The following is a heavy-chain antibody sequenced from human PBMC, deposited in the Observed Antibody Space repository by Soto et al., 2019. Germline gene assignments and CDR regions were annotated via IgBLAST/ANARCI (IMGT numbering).Heavy chain of an antibody. CDR3: ASGAYGSGSYPAVGFDI. Sequence: SETLSLTCTVSGGSISSGGYYWSWVRQHPGKGLEWIGYIYYSGSTNYNPSLKSRVTISVDTSKNQFSLKLSSVTAADAAVYYCASGAYGSGSYPAVGFDIWGHGTMVTVSS. V-gene: IGHV4-31*03. CDR1: GGSISSGGYY. CDR2: IYYSGST. D-gene: IGHD3-10*01. J-gene: IGHJ3*02.